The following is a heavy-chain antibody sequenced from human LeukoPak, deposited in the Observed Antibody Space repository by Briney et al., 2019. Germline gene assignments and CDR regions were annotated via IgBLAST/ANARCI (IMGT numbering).Heavy chain of an antibody. V-gene: IGHV4-34*01. Sequence: SETLSLTCAVYGGSFSGYYWSWIRQPQGKGLEWIGEINHSGSTNYNPSLKSRVTISVDASKNQFSLKLSSVTAADTAVYYCASSSRYSSSSVSYYWGQGTLVTVSS. CDR1: GGSFSGYY. J-gene: IGHJ4*02. CDR3: ASSSRYSSSSVSYY. D-gene: IGHD6-6*01. CDR2: INHSGST.